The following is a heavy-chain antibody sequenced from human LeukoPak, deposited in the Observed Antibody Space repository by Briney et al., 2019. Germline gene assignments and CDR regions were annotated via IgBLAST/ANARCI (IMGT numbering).Heavy chain of an antibody. CDR3: AREIAVAGTSGDY. V-gene: IGHV3-21*01. J-gene: IGHJ4*02. CDR1: GFTFSSYS. CDR2: ISSSSSYI. Sequence: PGGSLRLSCAASGFTFSSYSMNWVRQAPGKGLEWVSSISSSSSYIYYADSVKGRFTISRDNAKNSLYLQMNSLRAEDTAVYYCAREIAVAGTSGDYWGQGTLVTVSS. D-gene: IGHD6-19*01.